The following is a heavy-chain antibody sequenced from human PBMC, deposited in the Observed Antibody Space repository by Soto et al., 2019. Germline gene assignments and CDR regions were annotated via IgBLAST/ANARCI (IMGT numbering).Heavy chain of an antibody. CDR1: GESISSSSYY. Sequence: LSLTCIVSGESISSSSYYWGWIRERPGKGFEWIGSIYYSGRTYYNPSFKSRVTISIDTSKNQFSLKLSSVTATDTAVYYCARQRTTVVTQAYFDHWGQGALVTV. V-gene: IGHV4-39*01. CDR3: ARQRTTVVTQAYFDH. D-gene: IGHD2-21*02. J-gene: IGHJ4*02. CDR2: IYYSGRT.